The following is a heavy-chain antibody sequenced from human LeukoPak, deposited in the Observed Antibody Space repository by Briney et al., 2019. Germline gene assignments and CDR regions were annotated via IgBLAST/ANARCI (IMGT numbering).Heavy chain of an antibody. Sequence: QAGGSLRLSCAASGFTFSSYAMSWVRQAPGKGLEWVSAISGSGGSTYYADSVKGRFTISRDNSKNTPYLQMNSLRAEDTAVYYCAKDPRRWELWNWFDPWGQGTLVTVSS. J-gene: IGHJ5*02. CDR2: ISGSGGST. CDR3: AKDPRRWELWNWFDP. V-gene: IGHV3-23*01. D-gene: IGHD1-26*01. CDR1: GFTFSSYA.